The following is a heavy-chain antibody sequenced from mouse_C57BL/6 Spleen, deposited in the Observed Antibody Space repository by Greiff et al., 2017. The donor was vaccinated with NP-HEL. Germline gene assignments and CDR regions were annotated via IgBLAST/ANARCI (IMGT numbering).Heavy chain of an antibody. CDR2: IDPETGGT. D-gene: IGHD1-1*01. J-gene: IGHJ1*03. CDR3: TRSVYYGSTDERYFDV. Sequence: VQLQQSGAELVRPGASVTLSCKASGYTFTDYEMHWVKQTPVHGLEWIGAIDPETGGTAYNQKFKGKAILTADKSSSTAYMELRSLTSEDSAVYYCTRSVYYGSTDERYFDVWGTGTTVTVSS. CDR1: GYTFTDYE. V-gene: IGHV1-15*01.